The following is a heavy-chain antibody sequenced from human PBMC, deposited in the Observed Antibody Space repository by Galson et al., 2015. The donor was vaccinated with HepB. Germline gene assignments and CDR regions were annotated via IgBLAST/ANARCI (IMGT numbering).Heavy chain of an antibody. V-gene: IGHV5-51*03. D-gene: IGHD3-3*01. CDR3: ARLFAYYDFWSGLNWFDP. J-gene: IGHJ5*02. Sequence: QSGAEVKKPGESLKISCKGSGYSFTSYWIGWVRQMPGKGLEWMGIIYPGDSDTRYSPSFQGQVTISADKSISTAYLQWSSLKASDTAMYYCARLFAYYDFWSGLNWFDPWGQGTLVTVSS. CDR1: GYSFTSYW. CDR2: IYPGDSDT.